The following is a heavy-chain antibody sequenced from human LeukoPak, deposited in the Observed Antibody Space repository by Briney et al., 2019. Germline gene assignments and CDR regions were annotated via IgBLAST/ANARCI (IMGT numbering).Heavy chain of an antibody. V-gene: IGHV4-59*12. CDR1: GGSISSYY. Sequence: SETLSLTCTVSGGSISSYYWSWIRQPPGKGLEWIGYIYYSGSTNYNPSLKSRVTISVDTSKNQFSLKLSSVTAADTAVYYCARRRGYSYGLSKLFDYWGQGTLVTVSS. J-gene: IGHJ4*02. D-gene: IGHD5-18*01. CDR3: ARRRGYSYGLSKLFDY. CDR2: IYYSGST.